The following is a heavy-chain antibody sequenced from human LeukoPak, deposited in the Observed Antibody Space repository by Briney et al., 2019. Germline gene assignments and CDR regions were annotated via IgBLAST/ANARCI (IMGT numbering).Heavy chain of an antibody. CDR3: AAGGIYSLLDY. D-gene: IGHD2-15*01. V-gene: IGHV1-24*01. CDR1: EYTLSDLS. J-gene: IGHJ4*02. Sequence: ASVKVSCKVSEYTLSDLSMIWGRQAPGKGVEWMGSFDAENGKTISAKNFQGRVTMTEDTSTDTAYLELSSLTSEDTAMYYCAAGGIYSLLDYWGQGTLVTVSS. CDR2: FDAENGKT.